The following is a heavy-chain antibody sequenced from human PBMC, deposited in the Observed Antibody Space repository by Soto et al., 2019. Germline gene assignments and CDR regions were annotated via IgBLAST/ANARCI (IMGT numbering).Heavy chain of an antibody. CDR3: TTDSYSTMLIVRFDY. CDR2: SKSKTDGGTT. Sequence: GGSLRLSCAASGFTFSNAWINWVRQAPGKGLEWVGRSKSKTDGGTTDYAAPVKGRFAISRDDSKNILYLQMNSLKIEDTAVFYCTTDSYSTMLIVRFDYWGHGTLVTVSS. CDR1: GFTFSNAW. D-gene: IGHD3-22*01. V-gene: IGHV3-15*07. J-gene: IGHJ4*01.